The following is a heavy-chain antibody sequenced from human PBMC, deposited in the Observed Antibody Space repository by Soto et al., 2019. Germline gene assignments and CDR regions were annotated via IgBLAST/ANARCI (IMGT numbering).Heavy chain of an antibody. D-gene: IGHD3-10*01. CDR3: AREGYDGSESADC. CDR1: GYTFNRDG. Sequence: QVQLVQCGAGVKRHGASVTVSFKDSGYTFNRDGISWVRQAPGQGLEWRRWVSAYNGNTNSAQNVQGRVAMTTDTSTATAYIELRSVRSDDTAVYECAREGYDGSESADCWGRGTLVTVSS. J-gene: IGHJ4*02. CDR2: VSAYNGNT. V-gene: IGHV1-18*01.